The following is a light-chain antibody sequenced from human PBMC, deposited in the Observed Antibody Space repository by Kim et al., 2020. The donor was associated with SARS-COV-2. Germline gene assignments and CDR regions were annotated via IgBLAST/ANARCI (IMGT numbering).Light chain of an antibody. CDR1: SSNSGAVYD. CDR3: QSYDNSLSGYV. V-gene: IGLV1-40*01. J-gene: IGLJ1*01. Sequence: RVTISCTGGSSNSGAVYDVHWYQQFPGAAPKFLSYGNDNRPSGVPDRFSGSKSGTSASLAITGLQPEDEADYYCQSYDNSLSGYVFGTGTKVTVL. CDR2: GND.